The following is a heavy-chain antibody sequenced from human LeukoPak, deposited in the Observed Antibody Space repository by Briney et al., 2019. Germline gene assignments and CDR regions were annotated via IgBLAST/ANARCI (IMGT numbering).Heavy chain of an antibody. Sequence: SETLSLTCAVYGGSFSGYYWSWIRQPPGKGLEWIGEINHSGSTNYNPSLKSRVTISADTSKNQFSLKLSSVTAADTAVYYCARSYYYVPGFAYWGQGTLVTVSS. CDR3: ARSYYYVPGFAY. D-gene: IGHD3-10*02. CDR1: GGSFSGYY. CDR2: INHSGST. V-gene: IGHV4-34*01. J-gene: IGHJ4*02.